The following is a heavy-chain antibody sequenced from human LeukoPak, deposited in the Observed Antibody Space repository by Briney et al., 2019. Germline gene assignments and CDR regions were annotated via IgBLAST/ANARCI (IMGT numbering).Heavy chain of an antibody. CDR1: GVSISNFY. CDR3: ARGYYDSSGYSNAFDI. Sequence: PSETLSLTCSVSGVSISNFYWSWIRQPPGKGLEWIGFIHYSGSTNYNPSLKSRVTMSVDTSKNQFSLQLSSVTAADTAVYYCARGYYDSSGYSNAFDIWGQGTMVAV. V-gene: IGHV4-59*01. D-gene: IGHD3-22*01. J-gene: IGHJ3*02. CDR2: IHYSGST.